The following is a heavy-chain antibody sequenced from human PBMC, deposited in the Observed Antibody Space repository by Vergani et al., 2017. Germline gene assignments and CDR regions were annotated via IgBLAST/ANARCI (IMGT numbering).Heavy chain of an antibody. CDR3: ARDGGGGYWGHNGFDP. J-gene: IGHJ5*02. Sequence: QVQLVQSGAEVKKPGASVKVSCKASGYTFTSYYMHWVRQAPGQGLEWMGIINPSGGSTSYAQKFQGRVTMTRDTSTSTVYMELSSLRSEDTAVYYCARDGGGGYWGHNGFDPWGQGTLVTVSS. CDR2: INPSGGST. D-gene: IGHD1-26*01. V-gene: IGHV1-46*03. CDR1: GYTFTSYY.